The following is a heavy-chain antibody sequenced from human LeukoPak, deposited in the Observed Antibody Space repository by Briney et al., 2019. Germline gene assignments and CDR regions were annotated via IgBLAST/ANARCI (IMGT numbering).Heavy chain of an antibody. Sequence: GGSVKVSCKASGYTFTDYYMHWVRQAPGQGLEWMGWIHPNSGGTNSAQNFQGRVTMTRDKSITTAYMELSRLKSDDTAVYYCARQFGSGWYFDYWGQGTLVTVSS. D-gene: IGHD6-19*01. V-gene: IGHV1-2*02. J-gene: IGHJ4*02. CDR2: IHPNSGGT. CDR1: GYTFTDYY. CDR3: ARQFGSGWYFDY.